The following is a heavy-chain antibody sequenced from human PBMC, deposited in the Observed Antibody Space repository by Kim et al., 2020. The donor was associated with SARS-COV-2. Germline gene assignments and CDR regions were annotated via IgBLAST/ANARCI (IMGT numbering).Heavy chain of an antibody. CDR1: GYTFTSYA. Sequence: ASVKVSCKASGYTFTSYAMNWGRQAPGQGLEWMGWINTNTVNPTYAQGFTGRFVFSLDTSVSTAYLQISSLKAVDTAVYYCASNAEAARPSYYYGMDVWGQGTTVPVSS. V-gene: IGHV7-4-1*02. D-gene: IGHD6-6*01. J-gene: IGHJ6*02. CDR3: ASNAEAARPSYYYGMDV. CDR2: INTNTVNP.